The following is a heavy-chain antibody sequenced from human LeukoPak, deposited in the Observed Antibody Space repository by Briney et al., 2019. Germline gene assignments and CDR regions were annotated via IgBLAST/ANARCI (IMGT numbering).Heavy chain of an antibody. CDR3: AKGAVAGDYYYYGMDV. D-gene: IGHD6-19*01. CDR1: GFTFSSYA. Sequence: GGSLRLSCAASGFTFSSYAMSWVRQAPGKGLEWVSAISGSGGSTYYADSVKGRFTISRDNSKNTLYLQMNGLRAEDTAVYYCAKGAVAGDYYYYGMDVWGQGTTVTVSS. J-gene: IGHJ6*02. V-gene: IGHV3-23*01. CDR2: ISGSGGST.